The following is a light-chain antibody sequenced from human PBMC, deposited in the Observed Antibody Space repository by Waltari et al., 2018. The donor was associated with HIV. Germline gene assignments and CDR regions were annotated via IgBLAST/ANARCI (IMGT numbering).Light chain of an antibody. CDR2: RNN. J-gene: IGLJ2*01. CDR3: ATWDDTLSGHVV. V-gene: IGLV1-47*01. Sequence: QSVLTQPPSASGTPGQRITISCSGSSSNIGSNYVYWYQQLPGTAPQLLIYRNNHRPSGVPYRFAGSKAGTSASLAISGLRSEDEADYYCATWDDTLSGHVVFGGGTKLNVL. CDR1: SSNIGSNY.